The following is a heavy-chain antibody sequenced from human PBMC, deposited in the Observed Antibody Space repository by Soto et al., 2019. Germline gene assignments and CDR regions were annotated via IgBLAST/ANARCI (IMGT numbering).Heavy chain of an antibody. Sequence: GGSLRLSCAASGFTFSSYGMHWVRQAPGKGLEWVAVISYDGSNKYYADSVKGRFTISRDNSKNTLYLQMNSLRAEDTAVYYCAKGSHAIVGALPYWGQGTLVTVSS. CDR3: AKGSHAIVGALPY. CDR1: GFTFSSYG. V-gene: IGHV3-30*18. D-gene: IGHD1-26*01. J-gene: IGHJ4*02. CDR2: ISYDGSNK.